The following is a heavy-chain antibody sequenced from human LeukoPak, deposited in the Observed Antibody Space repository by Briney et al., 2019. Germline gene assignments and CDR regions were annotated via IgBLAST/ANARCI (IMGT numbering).Heavy chain of an antibody. D-gene: IGHD5-18*01. CDR1: GFAFYNYA. CDR3: ASQTRMQLWGYFDL. J-gene: IGHJ4*02. Sequence: GGSLRLSCAASGFAFYNYAMSWVPQAPGKGLEWVSGISGSGDSAYYTDSVKGRFTISRDNSKNTLYLQMSNLTAEDTAVYHCASQTRMQLWGYFDLWGQGALVIVSS. CDR2: ISGSGDSA. V-gene: IGHV3-23*01.